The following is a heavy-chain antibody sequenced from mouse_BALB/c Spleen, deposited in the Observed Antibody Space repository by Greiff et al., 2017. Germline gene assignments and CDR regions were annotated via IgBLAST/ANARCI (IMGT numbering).Heavy chain of an antibody. CDR2: ILPGSGST. J-gene: IGHJ4*01. CDR3: ATITTGDAMDY. CDR1: GYTFSSYW. D-gene: IGHD2-4*01. Sequence: QVQLKESGAELMKPGASVKISCKATGYTFSSYWIEWVKQRPGHGLEWIGEILPGSGSTNYNEKFKGKATFTADTSSNTAYMQLSSLTSEDSAVYYCATITTGDAMDYWGQGTSVTVSS. V-gene: IGHV1-9*01.